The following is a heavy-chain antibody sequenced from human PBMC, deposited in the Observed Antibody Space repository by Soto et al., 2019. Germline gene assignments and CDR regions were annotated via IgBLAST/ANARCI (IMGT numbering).Heavy chain of an antibody. Sequence: PSETLSLTCAVSGGSISSYDCSWIWQPPGKGLEWIGYIYYSGSTNYNPSLKIGVTISVYTSKNQLSLKLSSVTAADTAVYYCARGGYCSGGSCRPNWFDPWGQGTLATVS. CDR2: IYYSGST. CDR1: GGSISSYD. D-gene: IGHD2-15*01. CDR3: ARGGYCSGGSCRPNWFDP. J-gene: IGHJ5*02. V-gene: IGHV4-59*01.